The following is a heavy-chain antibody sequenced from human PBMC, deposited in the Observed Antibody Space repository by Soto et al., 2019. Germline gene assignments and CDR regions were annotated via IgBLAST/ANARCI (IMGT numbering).Heavy chain of an antibody. Sequence: QVQLVQSGAEVKKPGSSVKVSCKASGGTFTTYGINWVRQAPGQGPEWMGGINPIFGTANYAPKFQGRVTITADESTSTAYMELRSLRSEDTAVFYCARRTTVGHWFDPWGQGTLVTVSS. CDR3: ARRTTVGHWFDP. CDR1: GGTFTTYG. V-gene: IGHV1-69*12. CDR2: INPIFGTA. D-gene: IGHD4-4*01. J-gene: IGHJ5*02.